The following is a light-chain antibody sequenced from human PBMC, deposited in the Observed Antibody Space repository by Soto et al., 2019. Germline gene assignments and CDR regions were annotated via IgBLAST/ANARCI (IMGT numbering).Light chain of an antibody. J-gene: IGLJ2*01. V-gene: IGLV2-8*01. CDR3: SSYAGSRDVV. Sequence: QSVLTQPPSASGSPGQSVTISCTGTSSDVGGYNYVSWYQHHPGKAPKLVLYEVSKRPSGVPDRFSGSKSGNTASLTVSGLQAEDEADYYCSSYAGSRDVVFGGGTQLTVL. CDR1: SSDVGGYNY. CDR2: EVS.